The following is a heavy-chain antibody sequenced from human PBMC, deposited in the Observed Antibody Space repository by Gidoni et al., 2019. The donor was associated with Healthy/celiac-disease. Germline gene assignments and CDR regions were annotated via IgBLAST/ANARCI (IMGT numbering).Heavy chain of an antibody. Sequence: QVQLVQSGAEVKKPGASVKVSCKASGYTFTSYAMHWVRQAPGQRLEWMGWINAGNGNTKYSQKFQGRVTITRDTSASTAYMELSSLRSEDTAVYYCARSRGYYHYDAFDIWGQGTMVTVSS. CDR2: INAGNGNT. D-gene: IGHD3-22*01. J-gene: IGHJ3*02. CDR1: GYTFTSYA. CDR3: ARSRGYYHYDAFDI. V-gene: IGHV1-3*01.